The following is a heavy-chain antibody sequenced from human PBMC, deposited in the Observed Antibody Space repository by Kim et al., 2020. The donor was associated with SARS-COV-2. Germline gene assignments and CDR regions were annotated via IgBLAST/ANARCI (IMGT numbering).Heavy chain of an antibody. Sequence: SETLSLTCSVSGASVTTGFYFWGWIRQHPGEGLEYIGYSHNSGNTYYNPSLKSRITMSIDASKNQFSLKMRSVTEADTGVYYCVRDSGNYYSGVDCWGQGTLVTVSS. CDR1: GASVTTGFYF. CDR2: SHNSGNT. V-gene: IGHV4-31*03. D-gene: IGHD1-26*01. J-gene: IGHJ4*02. CDR3: VRDSGNYYSGVDC.